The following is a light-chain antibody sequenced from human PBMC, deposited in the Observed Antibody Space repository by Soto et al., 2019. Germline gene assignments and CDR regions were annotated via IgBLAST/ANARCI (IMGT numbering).Light chain of an antibody. Sequence: EIVLTQSPGTLSLSPGERATLSCRASQSVSNSYLAWYQQKPGQAPRLLIYVASNRATGIPDRFSGSGSGTDFTLTISSLEPEDFAVYYCQQYGSSPITFGQGTRLEIK. CDR1: QSVSNSY. CDR3: QQYGSSPIT. CDR2: VAS. V-gene: IGKV3-20*01. J-gene: IGKJ5*01.